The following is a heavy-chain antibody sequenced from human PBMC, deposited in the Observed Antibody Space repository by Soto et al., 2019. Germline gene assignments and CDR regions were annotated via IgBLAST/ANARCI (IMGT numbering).Heavy chain of an antibody. CDR1: GYSFTTYW. D-gene: IGHD3-22*01. Sequence: GESLKISCKGSGYSFTTYWIGWVRQMPGKGLEWMGVIYPGDSDTRYSPSFQGQVTISADKSISTAYLQWSSLKASDTAMYYCARLERTFYSDTSGYTFDYWGQGTLVTSPQ. V-gene: IGHV5-51*01. J-gene: IGHJ4*02. CDR2: IYPGDSDT. CDR3: ARLERTFYSDTSGYTFDY.